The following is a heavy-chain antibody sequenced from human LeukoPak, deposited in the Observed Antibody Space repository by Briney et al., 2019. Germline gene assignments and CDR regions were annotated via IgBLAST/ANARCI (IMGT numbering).Heavy chain of an antibody. V-gene: IGHV3-21*01. D-gene: IGHD6-19*01. CDR1: GFTFSSYS. J-gene: IGHJ4*02. Sequence: RAEGSLRLSCAASGFTFSSYSMNWVRQAPGKGLEWVSSISSSSSYIYYADSVKGRFTISRDSAKNSLYLQMNSLRAEDTAVYYCARAVAGTSDYWGQGTLVTVSS. CDR3: ARAVAGTSDY. CDR2: ISSSSSYI.